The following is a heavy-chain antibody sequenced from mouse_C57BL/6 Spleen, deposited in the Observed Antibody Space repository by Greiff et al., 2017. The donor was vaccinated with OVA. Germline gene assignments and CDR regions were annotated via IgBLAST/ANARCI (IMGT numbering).Heavy chain of an antibody. V-gene: IGHV1-55*01. CDR2: IYPGSGST. J-gene: IGHJ4*01. D-gene: IGHD2-4*01. Sequence: VKLQQPGAELVKPGASVKMSCKASGYTFTSYWITWVKQRPGQGLEWIGDIYPGSGSTNYNEKFKSKATLTVDTSSSTAYMQLSSLTSEDSAVYYCARDDYDVLYAMDYWGQGTSVTVSS. CDR1: GYTFTSYW. CDR3: ARDDYDVLYAMDY.